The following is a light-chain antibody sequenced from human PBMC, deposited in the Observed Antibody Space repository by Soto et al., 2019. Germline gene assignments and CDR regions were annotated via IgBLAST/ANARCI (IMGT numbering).Light chain of an antibody. V-gene: IGLV1-40*01. CDR3: QSFDNGLLAYV. CDR2: ANN. CDR1: SSNIGAGYD. J-gene: IGLJ1*01. Sequence: QSVLTQPPSVSGAPGQRVTISCTGSSSNIGAGYDVHWYQQVPGAAPKLLIYANNNRPSGVPDRFSASKSGTSASLAIAGLQAEDEGDYYCQSFDNGLLAYVFGTGTKLTVL.